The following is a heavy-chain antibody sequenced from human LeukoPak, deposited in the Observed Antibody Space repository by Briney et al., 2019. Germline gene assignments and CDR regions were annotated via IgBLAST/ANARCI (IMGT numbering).Heavy chain of an antibody. CDR3: ARAYYYDSRGYPVYFDY. CDR2: IDPSGGST. V-gene: IGHV1-46*01. J-gene: IGHJ4*02. Sequence: VASVKVSCKASGYTFTSYYMHRVGQAPGQGLEWMGIIDPSGGSTSYAQKSQGRVTMTRDTSTSTVYMELSSLRSEDRAVYYCARAYYYDSRGYPVYFDYWGQGTLVTVSS. D-gene: IGHD3-22*01. CDR1: GYTFTSYY.